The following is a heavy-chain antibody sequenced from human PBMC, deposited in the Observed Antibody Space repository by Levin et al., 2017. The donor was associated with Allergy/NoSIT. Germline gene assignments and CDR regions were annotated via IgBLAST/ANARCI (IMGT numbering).Heavy chain of an antibody. CDR1: GFTFSTYA. CDR2: ISGSGGST. CDR3: AKALTTLTTDYFDY. Sequence: GGSLRLSCAASGFTFSTYAVSWVRQAPGKGLEWVSAISGSGGSTSYADSVKGRFTISRDNSMNTLYLQVNSLRAEDTAVYYCAKALTTLTTDYFDYWGQGTLVTVSS. D-gene: IGHD4-11*01. V-gene: IGHV3-23*01. J-gene: IGHJ4*02.